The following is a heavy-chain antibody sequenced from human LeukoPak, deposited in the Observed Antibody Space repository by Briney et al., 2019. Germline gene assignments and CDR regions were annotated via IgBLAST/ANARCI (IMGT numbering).Heavy chain of an antibody. D-gene: IGHD6-13*01. CDR1: GGTFSSYA. CDR3: ARRTRQQLATNDAFDI. CDR2: IIPIFGTA. J-gene: IGHJ3*02. Sequence: SVKVSCKASGGTFSSYAISWVRQAPGQGLAWMGGIIPIFGTANYAQKFQGRVTITADESTSTAYMELSSLRSEGTAVYYCARRTRQQLATNDAFDIWGQGTMVTVSS. V-gene: IGHV1-69*13.